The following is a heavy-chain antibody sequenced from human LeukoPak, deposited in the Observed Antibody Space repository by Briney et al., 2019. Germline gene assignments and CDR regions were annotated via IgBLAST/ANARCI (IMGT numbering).Heavy chain of an antibody. Sequence: RSGGSLRLSCAASGFTFSNAWMSWVRQAPGKGLEWVGRIKSKTDGGTTDYAAPVKGRFTISRDDSKNTLYLQMNSLKTEDTAVYYCTTVDYGDYYYYGMDVWGQGTTVTVSS. V-gene: IGHV3-15*01. CDR2: IKSKTDGGTT. D-gene: IGHD4-17*01. CDR3: TTVDYGDYYYYGMDV. CDR1: GFTFSNAW. J-gene: IGHJ6*02.